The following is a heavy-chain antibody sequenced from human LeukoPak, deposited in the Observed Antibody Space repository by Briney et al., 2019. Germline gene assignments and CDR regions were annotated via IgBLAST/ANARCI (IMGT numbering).Heavy chain of an antibody. D-gene: IGHD3-10*01. CDR2: ISSSSGYI. Sequence: GGSLRLSCAASGFTFSSYNMNWVRQAPGKGLEWVSSISSSSGYIYYADSVRGRFTISRDNAKNSLYLQMNSLRAEDTAVYYCARDMRKVRGVIANDAFDIWGQGTMVTVSS. J-gene: IGHJ3*02. CDR1: GFTFSSYN. V-gene: IGHV3-21*01. CDR3: ARDMRKVRGVIANDAFDI.